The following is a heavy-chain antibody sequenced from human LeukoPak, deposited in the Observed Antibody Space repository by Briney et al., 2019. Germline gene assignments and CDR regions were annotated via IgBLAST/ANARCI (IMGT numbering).Heavy chain of an antibody. CDR1: GFIFSNYG. CDR3: AREILAPGKTHDY. Sequence: GGSLRLSCAASGFIFSNYGMHWVRQAPGKGLEWVSAISGSGGSTYYADSVKGRFTISRDNAKNTLFLQINSLRAEDTAVYYCAREILAPGKTHDYWGQGTLVTVSS. V-gene: IGHV3-23*01. J-gene: IGHJ4*02. CDR2: ISGSGGST.